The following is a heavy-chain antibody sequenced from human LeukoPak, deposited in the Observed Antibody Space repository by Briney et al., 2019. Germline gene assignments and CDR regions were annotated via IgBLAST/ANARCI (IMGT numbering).Heavy chain of an antibody. CDR1: GGSISSYY. CDR2: IYYSGST. D-gene: IGHD6-19*01. J-gene: IGHJ4*02. Sequence: SETLSLTCTVSGGSISSYYWSWIRQPPGQGLEWIGYIYYSGSTNYNPSLKSRVTMSVDTSKNQFSLKLSSVSAADTAMYYCARAAEYSSGWYLFDYWGQGSLVTVSA. V-gene: IGHV4-59*12. CDR3: ARAAEYSSGWYLFDY.